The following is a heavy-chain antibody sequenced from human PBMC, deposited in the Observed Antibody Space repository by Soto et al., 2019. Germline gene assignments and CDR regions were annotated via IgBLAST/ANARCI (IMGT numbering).Heavy chain of an antibody. J-gene: IGHJ4*02. D-gene: IGHD6-19*01. V-gene: IGHV4-59*11. Sequence: SSETLSLTCTVSGGSISGHYWIWIRQSPGKRLEWIGYIFYSGSTNYNPSLKSRVTLSVDTSKNQFSLRLSSVTAADTAVYYCARVGSSGWSPDYWGQGTLVTVS. CDR3: ARVGSSGWSPDY. CDR2: IFYSGST. CDR1: GGSISGHY.